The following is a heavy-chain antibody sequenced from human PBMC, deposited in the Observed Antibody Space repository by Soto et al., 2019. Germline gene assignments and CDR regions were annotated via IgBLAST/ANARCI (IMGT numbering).Heavy chain of an antibody. Sequence: EVQLLESGGDLVQPGRSLRLSCAASGFTFSGYAMSWVRQATGKGLEWVSVIHGGGNSAYYADSVKGRFTISRDNSKNTLYLQMSSLRGEDTAVYYFSKTSCRVTTSCHFDYWGQGLLVTVSS. D-gene: IGHD4-17*01. CDR2: IHGGGNSA. CDR3: SKTSCRVTTSCHFDY. J-gene: IGHJ4*02. CDR1: GFTFSGYA. V-gene: IGHV3-23*01.